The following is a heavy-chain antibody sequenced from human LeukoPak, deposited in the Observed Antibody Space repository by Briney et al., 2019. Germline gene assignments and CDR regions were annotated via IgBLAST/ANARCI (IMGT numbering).Heavy chain of an antibody. Sequence: GGSLRLSCAASGFTFRSHGMHWVRQAPGKGLEWVTFIGYDGSKKYFADSVKGRFTISRDNSKNTLYLEMNSLRVEDTAVYYCARDLGVSGSGRGMDVWGQGTTVTVSS. V-gene: IGHV3-30*02. CDR3: ARDLGVSGSGRGMDV. CDR1: GFTFRSHG. CDR2: IGYDGSKK. J-gene: IGHJ6*02. D-gene: IGHD3-10*01.